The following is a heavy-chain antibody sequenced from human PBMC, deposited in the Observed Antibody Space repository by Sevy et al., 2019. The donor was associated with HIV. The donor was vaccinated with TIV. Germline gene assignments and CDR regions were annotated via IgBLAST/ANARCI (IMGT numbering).Heavy chain of an antibody. Sequence: SETLSLTCAVSGFSISSGYYWAWIRQPPGKGLEWIGSVYHSGSTLQNPSLKSRVTVSVDTSKNQLYLNLTSVTAADTALYYCRRRSDDLSFAYWGQGSLVTVSS. CDR3: RRRSDDLSFAY. J-gene: IGHJ4*02. V-gene: IGHV4-38-2*01. CDR2: VYHSGST. CDR1: GFSISSGYY. D-gene: IGHD3-16*01.